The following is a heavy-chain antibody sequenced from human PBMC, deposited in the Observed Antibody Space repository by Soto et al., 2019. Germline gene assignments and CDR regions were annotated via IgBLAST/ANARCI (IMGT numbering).Heavy chain of an antibody. D-gene: IGHD6-13*01. CDR3: ASTPPCIAAAGTPEIYYGMDV. V-gene: IGHV4-38-2*01. Sequence: SETLSLTCAVSGYSISSGYYWGWIRQAPGKGLEWIGSIYHSGSTYYNPSLKSRVTISVDTSKNQFSLKLSSVTAADTAVYYCASTPPCIAAAGTPEIYYGMDVWGQGTTVT. CDR2: IYHSGST. J-gene: IGHJ6*02. CDR1: GYSISSGYY.